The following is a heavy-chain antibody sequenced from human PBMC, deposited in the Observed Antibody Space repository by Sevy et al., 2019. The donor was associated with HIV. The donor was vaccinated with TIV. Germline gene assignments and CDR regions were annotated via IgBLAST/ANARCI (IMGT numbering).Heavy chain of an antibody. CDR3: AREGCTQPHDY. CDR1: GFTFSIYT. J-gene: IGHJ4*01. V-gene: IGHV3-23*01. Sequence: GGCLRLSCAASGFTFSIYTMSWVRQAPGKGLEWVSTFCFGGSKIYYADSVKGRFTISRDNSRNTVYLQMNSLRADDTAVYYCAREGCTQPHDYWGRNPGHRLL. CDR2: FCFGGSKI. D-gene: IGHD2-8*01.